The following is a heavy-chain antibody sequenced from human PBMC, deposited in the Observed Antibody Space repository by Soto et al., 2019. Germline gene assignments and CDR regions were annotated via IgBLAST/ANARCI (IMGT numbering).Heavy chain of an antibody. J-gene: IGHJ6*02. CDR2: ISGYNGNT. CDR1: GYTFSSYG. Sequence: QVQLVQSGTEVKKPGASVKVSCKASGYTFSSYGISWVRQAPGQGLEWMGWISGYNGNTKYAQKLQGRVTMTTDTSTSTAYVELRSLRSDVTAVYYCARGSRLFGVVIFQHYDMDVWGQGTTVTVSS. D-gene: IGHD3-3*01. V-gene: IGHV1-18*01. CDR3: ARGSRLFGVVIFQHYDMDV.